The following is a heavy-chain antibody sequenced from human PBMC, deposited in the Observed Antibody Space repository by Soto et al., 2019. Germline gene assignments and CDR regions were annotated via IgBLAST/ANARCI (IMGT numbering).Heavy chain of an antibody. CDR3: TRSDYDTSGYTDY. CDR1: GFAFSAYY. Sequence: QVHLVESGGGLVKPGGSLRLSCATSGFAFSAYYMSWIRQAPGKGLEWLSYISESGTTIYYADSVKGRFTMSRDNAKNSLYLQINSLRAEDTAVYYGTRSDYDTSGYTDYWGQGTLVTVSS. CDR2: ISESGTTI. D-gene: IGHD3-22*01. J-gene: IGHJ4*02. V-gene: IGHV3-11*01.